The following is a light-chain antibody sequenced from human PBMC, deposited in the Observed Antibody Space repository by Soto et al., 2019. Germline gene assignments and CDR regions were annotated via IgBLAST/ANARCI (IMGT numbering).Light chain of an antibody. CDR3: MQALQTPLT. V-gene: IGKV2-28*01. Sequence: DIVMTQSPLSLPVTPGEPASISCRSSQSLLHSNGYNYLDWYLQKPGQSPQLLIYLGSNRASGVSDRLSGSGSGTDFTLKISRVEAEDVGVYYCMQALQTPLTFGPGTKVDIK. CDR1: QSLLHSNGYNY. CDR2: LGS. J-gene: IGKJ3*01.